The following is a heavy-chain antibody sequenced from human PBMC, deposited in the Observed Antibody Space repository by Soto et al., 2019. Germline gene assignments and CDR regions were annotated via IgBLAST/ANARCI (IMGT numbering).Heavy chain of an antibody. CDR3: ARGRGRYSSGWSWFDP. J-gene: IGHJ5*02. V-gene: IGHV4-4*02. D-gene: IGHD6-19*01. CDR2: IFQSGST. Sequence: QVQLQEPGPGLVEPSGTLSLTCGVSGGTIRSPDWWTWVRQPPGKGLEWIGEIFQSGSTNYTPSLESRVTISVDKSKNQFSLTLTSVTAADTAVYFCARGRGRYSSGWSWFDPWGQGILVTVSS. CDR1: GGTIRSPDW.